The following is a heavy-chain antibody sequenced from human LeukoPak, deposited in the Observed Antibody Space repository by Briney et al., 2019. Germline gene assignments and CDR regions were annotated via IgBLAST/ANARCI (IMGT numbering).Heavy chain of an antibody. CDR1: GGSISSSSYY. D-gene: IGHD6-13*01. CDR3: ARAPAADNVDY. Sequence: PSETLSLTCTVSGGSISSSSYYWGWIRQPPGKGLEWIGSIYYSGSTYYNPSLKSRVTISVDTSKNQFSLKLSSVTAADTAVYYCARAPAADNVDYWGQGTLVTVSS. CDR2: IYYSGST. V-gene: IGHV4-39*07. J-gene: IGHJ4*02.